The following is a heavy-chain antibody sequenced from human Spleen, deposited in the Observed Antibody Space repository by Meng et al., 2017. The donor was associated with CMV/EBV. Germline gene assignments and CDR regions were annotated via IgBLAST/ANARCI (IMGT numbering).Heavy chain of an antibody. CDR2: IIPILGIA. V-gene: IGHV1-69*10. CDR3: ARALSHFDYDSSGYYYNWFDP. J-gene: IGHJ5*02. CDR1: SYA. Sequence: SYAISWVRQGPGQGLEWMGGIIPILGIAKYAQKFQGRVTITADKSTSTAYMELSSLRSEDTAVYYCARALSHFDYDSSGYYYNWFDPWGQGTLVTVSS. D-gene: IGHD3-22*01.